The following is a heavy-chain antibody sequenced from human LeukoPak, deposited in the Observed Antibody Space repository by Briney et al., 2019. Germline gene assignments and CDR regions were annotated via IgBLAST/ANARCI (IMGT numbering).Heavy chain of an antibody. J-gene: IGHJ3*02. D-gene: IGHD5-18*01. CDR2: ISAYNGNT. CDR3: ARDREYSYADAFDI. CDR1: GYTFTSYG. V-gene: IGHV1-18*01. Sequence: VASVKASCKAPGYTFTSYGISWVRQAPGQGLEWMGWISAYNGNTNYAQKLQGRVTMTTDTSTSTAYVELRSLRSDDTAVYYCARDREYSYADAFDIWGQGTMVTVSS.